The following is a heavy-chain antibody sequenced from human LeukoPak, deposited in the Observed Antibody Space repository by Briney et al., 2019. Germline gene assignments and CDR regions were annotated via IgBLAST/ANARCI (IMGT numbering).Heavy chain of an antibody. D-gene: IGHD6-13*01. J-gene: IGHJ6*02. CDR1: GFTFSSYA. Sequence: GGSLRLSCAASGFTFSSYAMSWVRQAPGKGLEWVSSSGDNTRYADSVKGRFTISRDNSKNTLYLQMNSLRAEDTAAYYCAKDGVAAAGTGPNYYYGMDVWGQGTTVTVSS. CDR3: AKDGVAAAGTGPNYYYGMDV. CDR2: SGDNT. V-gene: IGHV3-23*01.